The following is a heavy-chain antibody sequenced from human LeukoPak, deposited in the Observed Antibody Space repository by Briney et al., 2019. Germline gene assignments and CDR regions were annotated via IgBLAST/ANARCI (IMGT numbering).Heavy chain of an antibody. CDR2: MNPNSGNT. V-gene: IGHV1-8*03. J-gene: IGHJ4*02. Sequence: ASVKVSCKASGYTFTSYDINWVRQATGQGLEWMGWMNPNSGNTGYAQKFQGRVTITRNTSISTAYMELSSLRSEDTAVYYCARDQEEYYYDSSGHFDYWGQGTLVTVSS. CDR3: ARDQEEYYYDSSGHFDY. CDR1: GYTFTSYD. D-gene: IGHD3-22*01.